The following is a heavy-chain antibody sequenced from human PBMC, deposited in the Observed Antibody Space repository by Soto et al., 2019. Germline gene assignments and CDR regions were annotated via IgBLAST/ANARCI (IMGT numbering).Heavy chain of an antibody. CDR2: IYWDDDK. CDR3: ARGGWTTYYSPFFDY. CDR1: GFSLSTSGVG. V-gene: IGHV2-5*02. Sequence: QITLEESGPTLVKPTQTLTLTCTFSGFSLSTSGVGVGWIRQPPGKALEWLALIYWDDDKRYSPSLKSRLTITKDTSKNQVVLTLTKLDTVDTATYYCARGGWTTYYSPFFDYWGQGTLVTVSS. J-gene: IGHJ4*02. D-gene: IGHD3-10*01.